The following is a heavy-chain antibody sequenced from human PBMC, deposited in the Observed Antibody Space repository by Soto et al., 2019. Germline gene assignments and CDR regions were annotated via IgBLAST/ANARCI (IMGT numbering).Heavy chain of an antibody. CDR2: IKSKTDGGTT. CDR1: GFTFSNAW. V-gene: IGHV3-15*01. J-gene: IGHJ4*02. CDR3: TTGSTPTKNY. Sequence: GGSLRLSCAASGFTFSNAWLSWVRQAPGKGLEWVGRIKSKTDGGTTDYTAPVKGRFIISRDDSKNTLYLQMNSLKTEDTAVYYCTTGSTPTKNYWGQGALVTVSS.